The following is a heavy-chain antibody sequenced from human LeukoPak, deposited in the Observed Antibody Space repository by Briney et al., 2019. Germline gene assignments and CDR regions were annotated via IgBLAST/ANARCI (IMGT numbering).Heavy chain of an antibody. Sequence: SETLSLTCTVSGGSISSYYWSWIRQPPGKGLEWIGYIYYSGSTNYNPSLKSRVTISVDTSKNQFSLKLSSVTAADTAVYYCARFDYSNYEAAFDIWGQGTMVTVSS. CDR3: ARFDYSNYEAAFDI. CDR2: IYYSGST. D-gene: IGHD4-11*01. V-gene: IGHV4-59*12. J-gene: IGHJ3*02. CDR1: GGSISSYY.